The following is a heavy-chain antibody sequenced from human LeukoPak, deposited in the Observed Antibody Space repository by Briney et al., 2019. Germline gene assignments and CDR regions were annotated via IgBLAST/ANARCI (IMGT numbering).Heavy chain of an antibody. CDR3: AKGPYIVVVPAAMGFDH. D-gene: IGHD2-2*01. Sequence: PGRSLRLSCAASGFTFSSYGMHWVRQAPGKGLEWVAVISYDGSNKYYADSVKGRFTISRDNSKNTLYLQMNSLRAEDTAVYYCAKGPYIVVVPAAMGFDHWGQGTLVTVSS. CDR2: ISYDGSNK. V-gene: IGHV3-30*18. CDR1: GFTFSSYG. J-gene: IGHJ5*02.